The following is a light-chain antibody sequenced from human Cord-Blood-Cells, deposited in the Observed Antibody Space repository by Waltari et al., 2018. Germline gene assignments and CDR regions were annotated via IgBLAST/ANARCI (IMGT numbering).Light chain of an antibody. V-gene: IGKV1-33*01. CDR3: QQYDNLPIT. Sequence: DIQMTQSPSSLSASVGDRVTITCPASQDISNYLNWYQQKPGKAPQLLIYDASNLETGVPSRFSGSGSGTDFTFTISSLQPEDIATYYCQQYDNLPITFGQGTRLEIK. CDR1: QDISNY. CDR2: DAS. J-gene: IGKJ5*01.